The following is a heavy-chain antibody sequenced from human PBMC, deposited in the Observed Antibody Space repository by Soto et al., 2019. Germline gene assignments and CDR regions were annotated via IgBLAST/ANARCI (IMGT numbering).Heavy chain of an antibody. CDR3: SRYYGSGSGAFDI. J-gene: IGHJ3*02. D-gene: IGHD3-10*01. Sequence: QVQLQESGPGLVKPSETLSLTCTVSGGSISSYYWCWLRQPPGKGLEWIGYIYYSGSTNYNPSLTSRVTISVDTYKNQFSLKLSSVTAADTAVYYCSRYYGSGSGAFDIWGQGTMVTVSS. CDR1: GGSISSYY. V-gene: IGHV4-59*01. CDR2: IYYSGST.